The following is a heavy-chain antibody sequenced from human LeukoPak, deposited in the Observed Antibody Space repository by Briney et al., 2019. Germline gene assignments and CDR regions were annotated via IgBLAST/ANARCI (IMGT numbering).Heavy chain of an antibody. J-gene: IGHJ5*02. CDR3: ARGASTDTGWFDP. CDR1: GFTFSTYW. V-gene: IGHV3-74*01. CDR2: INSDGSST. Sequence: GGSLRLSCAASGFTFSTYWMHWVRQAPGKGLVWVSRINSDGSSTTYADSVKGRFTISRDNAKNTLLLQMNSLRVEDTAVYYCARGASTDTGWFDPWGQGTLVTVSS. D-gene: IGHD2-2*01.